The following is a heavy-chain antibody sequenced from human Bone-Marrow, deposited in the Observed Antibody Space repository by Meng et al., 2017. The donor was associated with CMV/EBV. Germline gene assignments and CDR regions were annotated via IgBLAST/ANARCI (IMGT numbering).Heavy chain of an antibody. D-gene: IGHD2-21*01. Sequence: GGSLRLSCAASGFTFSTYSMNWVRQAPGKGLEWVSSISSSSSYIYYADSVKGRFTISRDNAKNSLYLQMNSLRAEDTAVYYCARDWGSYCGGDCSPQREYYFDYWGQGTLVTVSS. J-gene: IGHJ4*02. CDR2: ISSSSSYI. CDR1: GFTFSTYS. V-gene: IGHV3-21*01. CDR3: ARDWGSYCGGDCSPQREYYFDY.